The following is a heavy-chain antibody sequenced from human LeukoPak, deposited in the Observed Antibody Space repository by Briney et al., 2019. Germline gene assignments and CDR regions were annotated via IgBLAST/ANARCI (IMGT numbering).Heavy chain of an antibody. J-gene: IGHJ2*01. Sequence: SETLSLTCAVYVGSFTDYYWAWIRQPPGKGLEWIGEINHSGSSNYNPSLKSRVTTSVVTSKNQFSLKVTSVTAADTAVYYCARRREGYFDLWGRGNLVTVSS. V-gene: IGHV4-34*01. CDR1: VGSFTDYY. CDR3: ARRREGYFDL. CDR2: INHSGSS.